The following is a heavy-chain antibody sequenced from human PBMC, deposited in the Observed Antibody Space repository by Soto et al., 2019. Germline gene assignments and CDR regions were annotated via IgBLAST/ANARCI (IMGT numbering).Heavy chain of an antibody. CDR1: GYTXSRYT. D-gene: IGHD2-15*01. Sequence: SXKVSFMASGYTXSRYTMHLVRQAPGQRLEWMGWINTDNGKTKSSQKFQDRVIITRDTSASTAYMDMSRLSSEDTAVYYCARGIATGQLDPWGQGTLVTVSS. J-gene: IGHJ5*02. V-gene: IGHV1-3*04. CDR2: INTDNGKT. CDR3: ARGIATGQLDP.